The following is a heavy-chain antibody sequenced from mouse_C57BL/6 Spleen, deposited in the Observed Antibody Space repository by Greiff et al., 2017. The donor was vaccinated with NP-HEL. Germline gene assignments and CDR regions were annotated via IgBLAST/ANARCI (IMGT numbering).Heavy chain of an antibody. Sequence: EVKLEESGGGLVQPKGSLKLSCAASGFSFNTYAMNWVRQAPGKGLEWVARIRSKSNNYATYYADSVKDRFTISRDDSESMLYLQMNNLKTEDTAMYYCVAYYYGSSYFDYWGQGTTLTVSS. CDR2: IRSKSNNYAT. J-gene: IGHJ2*01. CDR3: VAYYYGSSYFDY. V-gene: IGHV10-1*01. D-gene: IGHD1-1*01. CDR1: GFSFNTYA.